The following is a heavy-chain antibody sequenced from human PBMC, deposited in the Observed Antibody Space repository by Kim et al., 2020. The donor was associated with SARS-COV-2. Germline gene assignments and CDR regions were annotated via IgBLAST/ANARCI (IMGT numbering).Heavy chain of an antibody. CDR3: AREAGVGGARLYY. CDR2: IYYSGST. D-gene: IGHD2-21*01. V-gene: IGHV4-31*03. J-gene: IGHJ4*02. CDR1: GGSISSGGYY. Sequence: SETLSLTCTVSGGSISSGGYYWSWIRQHPGKGLEWIGYIYYSGSTYYNPSLKSRVTISVDTSKNQFSLKLSSVTAADTAVYYCAREAGVGGARLYYWGQGTLVTVSS.